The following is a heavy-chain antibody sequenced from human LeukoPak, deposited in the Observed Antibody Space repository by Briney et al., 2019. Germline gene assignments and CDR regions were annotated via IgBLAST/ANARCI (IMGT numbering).Heavy chain of an antibody. CDR2: ISGSGGST. CDR3: ATTVVATIRPDYFDY. D-gene: IGHD5-12*01. CDR1: GFTFSSYA. J-gene: IGHJ4*02. Sequence: GGSLRLSCAASGFTFSSYAMSWVRQAPGKGLEWVSAISGSGGSTYYADSVKGRFTISRDNSKNTLYLQMNSLRAEDTAVYYCATTVVATIRPDYFDYWGQGTLVTVSS. V-gene: IGHV3-23*01.